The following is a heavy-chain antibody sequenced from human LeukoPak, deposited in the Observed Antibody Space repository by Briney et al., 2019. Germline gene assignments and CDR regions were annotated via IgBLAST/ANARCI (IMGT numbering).Heavy chain of an antibody. CDR1: GGSISSSSYY. Sequence: SKTLSLTCTVSGGSISSSSYYWGWIRQPPGKGLEWIGSIYYSGSTYYNPSLKSRVTISVDTSKNQFSLKLSSVTAADTAVYYCARDRAVVAAYDYWGQGTLVTVSS. J-gene: IGHJ4*02. CDR3: ARDRAVVAAYDY. CDR2: IYYSGST. V-gene: IGHV4-39*07. D-gene: IGHD2-15*01.